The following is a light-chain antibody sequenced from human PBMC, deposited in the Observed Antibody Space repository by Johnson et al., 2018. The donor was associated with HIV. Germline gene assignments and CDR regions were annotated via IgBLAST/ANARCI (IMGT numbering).Light chain of an antibody. CDR1: SSDMGNNY. CDR2: DNN. Sequence: QSVLTQPPSVSAAPGQKVTISCSGSSSDMGNNYVSWYQQLPGTVPKLLIYDNNKRPSGIPDRFSGSKSGTSATLGITGLQTGDEADYYCGTWDSGLGAVYVFGPGTKVTVL. V-gene: IGLV1-51*01. J-gene: IGLJ1*01. CDR3: GTWDSGLGAVYV.